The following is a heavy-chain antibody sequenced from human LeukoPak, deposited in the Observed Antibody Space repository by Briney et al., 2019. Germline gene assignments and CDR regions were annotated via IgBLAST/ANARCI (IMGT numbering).Heavy chain of an antibody. D-gene: IGHD3-3*01. Sequence: NPSETLSLTCAVYGGSFSGYYWSWIRQPPGKGLEWIGEINHSGSTNYNPSLKSRVTISVDTSKNQFSLKLSSVTAADTAVYYCARSRSIWSGNINYYYYYTDVWGKGTTVTVSS. CDR3: ARSRSIWSGNINYYYYYTDV. V-gene: IGHV4-34*01. CDR1: GGSFSGYY. J-gene: IGHJ6*03. CDR2: INHSGST.